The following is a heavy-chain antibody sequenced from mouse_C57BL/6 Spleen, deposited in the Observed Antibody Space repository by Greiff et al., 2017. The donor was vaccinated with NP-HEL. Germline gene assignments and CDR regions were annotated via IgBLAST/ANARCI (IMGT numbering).Heavy chain of an antibody. CDR3: ARATAQSFAY. J-gene: IGHJ3*01. CDR2: INPGSGGT. Sequence: VQLQQSGAELVRPGTSVTVSCKASGYAFTYYLIEWVKQRPGQGLEWIGVINPGSGGTTYNEKFKGKATLTADKSSSTAYMQRSSLTSEDSAVYCCARATAQSFAYWGQGTLVTVSA. V-gene: IGHV1-54*01. CDR1: GYAFTYYL. D-gene: IGHD3-2*02.